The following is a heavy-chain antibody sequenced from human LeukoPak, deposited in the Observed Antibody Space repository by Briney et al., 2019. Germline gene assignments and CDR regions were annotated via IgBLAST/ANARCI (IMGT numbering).Heavy chain of an antibody. V-gene: IGHV1-2*02. CDR2: INPNGGGT. J-gene: IGHJ3*02. CDR3: ARDGEIGYCSSTSCYTFNAFDI. D-gene: IGHD2-2*02. Sequence: ASVKVSCKASGYTFTGYYMHWVRQAPGQGLEWMGWINPNGGGTNYAQKFQGRVTMTRDTSISTAYMELSRLRSDDTAVYYCARDGEIGYCSSTSCYTFNAFDIWGQGTMVTVSS. CDR1: GYTFTGYY.